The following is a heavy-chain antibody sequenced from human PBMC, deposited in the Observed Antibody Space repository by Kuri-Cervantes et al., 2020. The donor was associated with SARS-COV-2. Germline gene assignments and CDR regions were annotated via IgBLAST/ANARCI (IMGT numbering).Heavy chain of an antibody. CDR1: GYSFTGYW. CDR2: IYPGDSDT. V-gene: IGHV5-51*01. D-gene: IGHD1-7*01. Sequence: GGSLRLSCKGSGYSFTGYWIAWVRQMPGKGLECMRIIYPGDSDTRYSPSFQGQVTISADKSINTAYLQWSSLKASDTAMYYCARPTRGKLDWGPGTLVTVSS. CDR3: ARPTRGKLD. J-gene: IGHJ4*02.